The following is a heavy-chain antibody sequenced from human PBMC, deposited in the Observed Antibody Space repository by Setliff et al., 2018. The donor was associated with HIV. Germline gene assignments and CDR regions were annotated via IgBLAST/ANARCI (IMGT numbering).Heavy chain of an antibody. CDR1: GGSISSGSYY. V-gene: IGHV4-61*02. Sequence: SETLSLTCTVSGGSISSGSYYWSWIRQPAGKGLEWIGRIHTSGNTNYNPSLKSRVTISVDTSKNQFSLKLSSVTAADTAVYYCARGRYYDSGTYFTETWGQGTLVTVSS. CDR3: ARGRYYDSGTYFTET. J-gene: IGHJ5*02. CDR2: IHTSGNT. D-gene: IGHD3-10*01.